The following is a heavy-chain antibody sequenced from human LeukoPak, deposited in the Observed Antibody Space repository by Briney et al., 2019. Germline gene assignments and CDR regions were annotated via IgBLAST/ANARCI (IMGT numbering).Heavy chain of an antibody. CDR3: ASLGDKYYYDSSGLN. CDR2: IYYSGST. J-gene: IGHJ4*02. CDR1: GGSISSSSYY. V-gene: IGHV4-39*01. D-gene: IGHD3-22*01. Sequence: SETLSLTCTVSGGSISSSSYYWGWIRQPPGKGLEWIGSIYYSGSTYYNPSLKSRVTISVDTSKNQFSLKLSSVTAADTAVYYCASLGDKYYYDSSGLNWGQGTLVTVSS.